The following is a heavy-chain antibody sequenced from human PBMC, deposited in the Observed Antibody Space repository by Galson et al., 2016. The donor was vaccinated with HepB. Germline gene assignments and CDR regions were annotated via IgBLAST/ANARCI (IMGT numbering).Heavy chain of an antibody. Sequence: SETLSLTCSVSGGSISSSSYYWGWIRQPPGKGLEWIGSIYYSGSAHFNPSLKSRVSMSVDTSKDQFSLKLTSVIAADTAVYFCARQWDNSGYDSSFDFWGQGILVTVSS. J-gene: IGHJ4*02. D-gene: IGHD5-12*01. CDR1: GGSISSSSYY. CDR2: IYYSGSA. V-gene: IGHV4-39*01. CDR3: ARQWDNSGYDSSFDF.